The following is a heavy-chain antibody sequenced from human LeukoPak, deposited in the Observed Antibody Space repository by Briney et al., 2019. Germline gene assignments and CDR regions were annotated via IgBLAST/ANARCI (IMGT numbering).Heavy chain of an antibody. CDR3: ARYGYCSGGSCHYYYGMDV. V-gene: IGHV3-30*03. Sequence: GRSLRLSCLASGFTFSSYAMHWVRQAPGKGLEWVAVMSYDGNNRYYTDSVKGRFTISRDNSKNTVYLQMGSLRAEDMGVYYCARYGYCSGGSCHYYYGMDVWGQGTTVTVSS. D-gene: IGHD2-15*01. CDR1: GFTFSSYA. CDR2: MSYDGNNR. J-gene: IGHJ6*02.